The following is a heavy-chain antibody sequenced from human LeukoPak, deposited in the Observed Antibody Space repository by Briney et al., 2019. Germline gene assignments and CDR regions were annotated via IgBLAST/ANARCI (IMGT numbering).Heavy chain of an antibody. CDR3: ARRSGSYYHDAFDI. CDR1: GGSNSSSSYY. Sequence: SETLSLTCTVSGGSNSSSSYYWGWIRQPPGKGLEWIGSIYYSGSTYYNPSLKSRVTISVDTSKNQFSLKLSSVTAADTAVYYCARRSGSYYHDAFDIWGQGTMVTVSS. J-gene: IGHJ3*02. D-gene: IGHD1-26*01. V-gene: IGHV4-39*01. CDR2: IYYSGST.